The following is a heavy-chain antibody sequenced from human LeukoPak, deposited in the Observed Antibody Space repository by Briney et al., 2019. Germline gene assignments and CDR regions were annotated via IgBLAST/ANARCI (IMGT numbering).Heavy chain of an antibody. J-gene: IGHJ4*02. V-gene: IGHV1-8*03. CDR2: MNPNSGNT. D-gene: IGHD1-7*01. CDR3: ARIRNYDQTIDY. Sequence: ASVKVSCKASGYTFTSYDINWVRQATGQGLEWMGWMNPNSGNTGYAQKFQGRVTITRNTSISTAYMELSSLRSEDTAVYYCARIRNYDQTIDYWGQGTLVTVSS. CDR1: GYTFTSYD.